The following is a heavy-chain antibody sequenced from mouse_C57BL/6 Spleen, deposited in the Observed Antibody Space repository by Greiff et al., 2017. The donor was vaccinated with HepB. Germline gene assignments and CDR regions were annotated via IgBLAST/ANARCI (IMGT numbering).Heavy chain of an antibody. D-gene: IGHD3-2*02. Sequence: QVQLQQSGAELVRPGASVTLSCKASGYTFTDYEMHWVKQTPVHGLEWIGAIDPDTGGTAYNQKFKGKAILTADKSSSTAYMELRSLTSEDSAVYYCTRSGTSWFAYWGQGTLVTVSA. V-gene: IGHV1-15*01. CDR3: TRSGTSWFAY. CDR1: GYTFTDYE. CDR2: IDPDTGGT. J-gene: IGHJ3*01.